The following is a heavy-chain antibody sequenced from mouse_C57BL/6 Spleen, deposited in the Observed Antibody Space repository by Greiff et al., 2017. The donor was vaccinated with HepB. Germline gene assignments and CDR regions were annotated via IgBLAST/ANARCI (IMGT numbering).Heavy chain of an antibody. Sequence: EVQLQQSVAELARPGASVKLSCTASGFNIKNTYMHWVKQRPEQGLEWIGRIDPANGNTKYAPKFQGKATITADTSSNTAYLQLSSLTSEDTAIYYCAPMVTTRGYAMDYWGQGTSVTVSS. CDR2: IDPANGNT. CDR3: APMVTTRGYAMDY. D-gene: IGHD2-2*01. V-gene: IGHV14-3*01. J-gene: IGHJ4*01. CDR1: GFNIKNTY.